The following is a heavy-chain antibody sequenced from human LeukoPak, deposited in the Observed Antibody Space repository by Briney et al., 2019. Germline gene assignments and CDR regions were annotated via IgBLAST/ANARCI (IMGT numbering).Heavy chain of an antibody. CDR2: ISGPGGST. J-gene: IGHJ4*02. CDR3: AKAEWLQLRWFSGFDY. V-gene: IGHV3-23*01. Sequence: GGSLRPSCTASGFTFGDHTMSWVRQTPGQGLEWVSAISGPGGSTFYADSVKGRFTISRDNSKNTLYLQMSSLRAEDTAVYYCAKAEWLQLRWFSGFDYWGQGTLVTVSS. CDR1: GFTFGDHT. D-gene: IGHD5-24*01.